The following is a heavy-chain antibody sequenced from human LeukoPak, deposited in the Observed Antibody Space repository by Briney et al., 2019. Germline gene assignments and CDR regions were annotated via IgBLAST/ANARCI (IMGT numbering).Heavy chain of an antibody. CDR3: ASVGHDYVFDY. D-gene: IGHD4-17*01. CDR2: IIPILGIA. Sequence: ASVKVSCKASGGTFSSYAISWVRQAPGQGLEWMGRIIPILGIANYAQKFQGRVTITADKSTSTAYMELSSLRSDDTAVYYCASVGHDYVFDYWGQGTLVTVSS. V-gene: IGHV1-69*04. J-gene: IGHJ4*02. CDR1: GGTFSSYA.